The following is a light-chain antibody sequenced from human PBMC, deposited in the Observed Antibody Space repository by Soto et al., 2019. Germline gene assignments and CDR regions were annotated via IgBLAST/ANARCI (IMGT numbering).Light chain of an antibody. CDR2: RVT. CDR1: NSDIGSYNL. V-gene: IGLV2-23*02. CDR3: SSYAGISTLA. Sequence: QSALTQPASVSGSPGQSITISCTGTNSDIGSYNLVSWYQHHPAKAPKLIIYRVTKQPSGVSNRFSGSKSGNTASLTISGLQAEEEADYYGSSYAGISTLAFGGGTKLTVL. J-gene: IGLJ2*01.